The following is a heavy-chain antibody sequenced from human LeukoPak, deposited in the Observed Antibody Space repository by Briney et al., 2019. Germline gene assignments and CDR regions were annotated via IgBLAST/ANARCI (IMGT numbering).Heavy chain of an antibody. CDR1: GFTLSSYA. CDR2: ISGSGGST. CDR3: AKLARQGGYYGSGSYPEV. J-gene: IGHJ6*02. V-gene: IGHV3-23*01. Sequence: GGSLRLSCAASGFTLSSYAMSWVRQAPGKGLEWVSAISGSGGSTYYADSVKGRFTFSRDNSKNTLYMQMNSLRADDTAVYYRAKLARQGGYYGSGSYPEVWGQRTTVTVSS. D-gene: IGHD3-10*01.